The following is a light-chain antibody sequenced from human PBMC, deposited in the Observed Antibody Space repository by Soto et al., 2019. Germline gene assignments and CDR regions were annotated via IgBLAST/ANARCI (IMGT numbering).Light chain of an antibody. Sequence: QSVLTQPASVSGSPGQSITISCTGTSSDVGSYNYVSWYQHHPGKAPKLIIYEVSNRPSGVSNRFSGSKSGNTASLTISGLQAEDEAHYYCISYTGDSSPYVFGTGTKVTV. V-gene: IGLV2-14*01. CDR2: EVS. J-gene: IGLJ1*01. CDR1: SSDVGSYNY. CDR3: ISYTGDSSPYV.